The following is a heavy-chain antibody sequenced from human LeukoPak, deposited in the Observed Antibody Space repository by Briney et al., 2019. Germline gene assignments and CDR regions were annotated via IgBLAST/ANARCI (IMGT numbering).Heavy chain of an antibody. J-gene: IGHJ6*02. V-gene: IGHV4-34*01. CDR2: INHSGST. Sequence: SETLSLTCAVYGGSFSGYYWSWIRQPPGKGLEWIGEINHSGSTNCNPSLKSRVTISVDTSKNQFSLKLSSVTAADTAVYYCARQVCSSTSCYPYYYYGMDVWGQGTTVTVSS. CDR3: ARQVCSSTSCYPYYYYGMDV. D-gene: IGHD2-2*01. CDR1: GGSFSGYY.